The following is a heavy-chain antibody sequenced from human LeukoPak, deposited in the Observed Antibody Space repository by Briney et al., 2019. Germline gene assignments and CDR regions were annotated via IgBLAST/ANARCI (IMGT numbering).Heavy chain of an antibody. Sequence: PSETLSLTCTVSGGSISSGGYYWSWIRQPPGKGLEWIGYIYHSGSTYYNPSLKSRVTISVDRSKNQFSLKLSSVTAADTAVYYCARVAYFDSSGYYYCFDYWGQGTLVTVSS. CDR1: GGSISSGGYY. CDR3: ARVAYFDSSGYYYCFDY. D-gene: IGHD3-22*01. CDR2: IYHSGST. J-gene: IGHJ4*02. V-gene: IGHV4-30-2*01.